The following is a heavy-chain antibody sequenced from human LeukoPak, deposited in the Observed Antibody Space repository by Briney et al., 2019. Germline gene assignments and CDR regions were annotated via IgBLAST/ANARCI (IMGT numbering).Heavy chain of an antibody. CDR2: IIPIFGTA. V-gene: IGHV1-69*05. CDR1: GGTFSSYA. CDR3: ARSFNNEERYYYDSSGYYYDHFDY. D-gene: IGHD3-22*01. J-gene: IGHJ4*02. Sequence: GASVKVSCKASGGTFSSYAISWVRQAPGQGLEWMGGIIPIFGTANYAQKFQGRVTITTDESTSTAYMELSSLRSEDTAVYYCARSFNNEERYYYDSSGYYYDHFDYWGQGTLVTVSS.